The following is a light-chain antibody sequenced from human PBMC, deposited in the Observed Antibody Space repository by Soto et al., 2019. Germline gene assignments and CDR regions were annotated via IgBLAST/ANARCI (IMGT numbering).Light chain of an antibody. CDR2: DNN. CDR1: RYNIGAGFD. Sequence: QSVLPQPPSVSGAPGQRVTIACTGTRYNIGAGFDVHWYQQLPGTAPKLLIYDNNNRPSGVPVRFSGSNSGTSASLAITGLQAEDEDDYYCQSYDGSLSGPVVFGGGTKLTVL. J-gene: IGLJ2*01. CDR3: QSYDGSLSGPVV. V-gene: IGLV1-40*01.